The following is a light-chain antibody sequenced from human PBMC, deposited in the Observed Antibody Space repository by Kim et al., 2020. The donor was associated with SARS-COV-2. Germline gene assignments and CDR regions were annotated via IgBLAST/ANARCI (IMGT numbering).Light chain of an antibody. Sequence: EIVLTQSPGTLSLSPGERATRSCRASQSVSSGYLAWYQQKPGQAPRLLIYGASSRATGIPDRFSGSGSGTDYTLTITRLEPEDFAVYYCQQYGSPLTFGEGTKV. J-gene: IGKJ4*01. V-gene: IGKV3-20*01. CDR1: QSVSSGY. CDR3: QQYGSPLT. CDR2: GAS.